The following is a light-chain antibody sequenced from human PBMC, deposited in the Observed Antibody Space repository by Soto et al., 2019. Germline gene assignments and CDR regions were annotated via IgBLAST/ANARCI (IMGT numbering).Light chain of an antibody. Sequence: EIVLTQSPANLSLSPGERATLSCRASQSVSSYLAWYQQKPGQAPRLLIYDASNRATGIPARFSGSGSGTDFTLTISSLDPEDFAVYYCQQRRNWPPITFGQGTRLE. CDR3: QQRRNWPPIT. CDR1: QSVSSY. V-gene: IGKV3-11*01. J-gene: IGKJ5*01. CDR2: DAS.